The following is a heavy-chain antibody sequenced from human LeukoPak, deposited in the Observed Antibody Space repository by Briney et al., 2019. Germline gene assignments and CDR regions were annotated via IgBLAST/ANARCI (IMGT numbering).Heavy chain of an antibody. Sequence: SVKVSCKASGGTFNSYAISWVRQAPGQGLEWMGGIIPIFGTANYAQKFQGRVTITADKSTSTAYMELSSLRSEDTAVYYCARSSIIAAAGPYYFDYWGQGTLVTVSS. V-gene: IGHV1-69*06. J-gene: IGHJ4*02. D-gene: IGHD6-13*01. CDR2: IIPIFGTA. CDR3: ARSSIIAAAGPYYFDY. CDR1: GGTFNSYA.